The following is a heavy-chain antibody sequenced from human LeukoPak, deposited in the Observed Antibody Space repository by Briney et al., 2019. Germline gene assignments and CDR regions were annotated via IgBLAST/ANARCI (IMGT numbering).Heavy chain of an antibody. V-gene: IGHV3-30-3*01. D-gene: IGHD5-24*01. Sequence: GGSLRLSCAASGFTFSNYAMHWVRQGLVKGLESMAVVSHDGIQTYYADSVKGRFTISRDNSKSTLFLQMNSLRAEDTAVYYCARDGGGVYNQIDFWGQGTLVTVSS. CDR2: VSHDGIQT. J-gene: IGHJ4*02. CDR3: ARDGGGVYNQIDF. CDR1: GFTFSNYA.